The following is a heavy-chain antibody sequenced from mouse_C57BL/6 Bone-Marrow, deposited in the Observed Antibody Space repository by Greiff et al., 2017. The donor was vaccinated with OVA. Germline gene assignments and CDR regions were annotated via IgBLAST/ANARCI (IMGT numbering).Heavy chain of an antibody. J-gene: IGHJ1*03. V-gene: IGHV1-69*01. CDR3: AIDLHWYFDV. Sequence: VQLQQPGAELVMPGASVKLSCKASGYTFTSYWMHWVKQRPGQGLEWIGEIDPSDSYTNYNQKFKGKSTLTVDKSSSTAYMQLSSLTSEDSAVYDCAIDLHWYFDVWGTETTVTVSS. CDR2: IDPSDSYT. CDR1: GYTFTSYW.